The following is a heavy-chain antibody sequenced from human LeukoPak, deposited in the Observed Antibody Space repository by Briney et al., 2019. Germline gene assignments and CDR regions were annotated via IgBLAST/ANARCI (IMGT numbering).Heavy chain of an antibody. J-gene: IGHJ4*02. CDR1: GFNFGTYW. V-gene: IGHV3-7*01. D-gene: IGHD2-15*01. CDR2: IKYDDTVK. CDR3: ARDPDSSAFDY. Sequence: GGSLRLSCTAAGFNFGTYWMSWVRQSPEKGLEFVANIKYDDTVKNYVDSVKGRFTISRDHPSNSVYLQMDSLRPEDTALYYCARDPDSSAFDYWGQGAQVTVSS.